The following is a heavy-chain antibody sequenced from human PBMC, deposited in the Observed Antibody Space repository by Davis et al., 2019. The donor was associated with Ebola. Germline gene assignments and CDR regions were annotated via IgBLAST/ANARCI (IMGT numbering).Heavy chain of an antibody. D-gene: IGHD6-13*01. CDR1: GFTFSSYW. V-gene: IGHV3-74*01. CDR2: INSDGSST. J-gene: IGHJ6*02. Sequence: GESLRLSCAASGFTFSSYWMHWVRQAPGKGLVWVSRINSDGSSTSYADSVKGRFTISRDNAKNTLYLQMNSLRAEDTAVYYCARDEIAAAGKYYYYGMDVWGQGTTVTVSS. CDR3: ARDEIAAAGKYYYYGMDV.